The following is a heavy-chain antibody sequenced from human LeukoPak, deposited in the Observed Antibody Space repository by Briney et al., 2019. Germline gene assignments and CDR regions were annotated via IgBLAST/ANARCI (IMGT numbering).Heavy chain of an antibody. J-gene: IGHJ3*02. CDR1: GFIFSTSW. Sequence: GGSLRLSCTASGFIFSTSWMTWVRQAPGKGLEWVANINLDGSEKYYVDSVKGRFTISRDNAKNSLYLQMNSLRAEDTAVYYCARDRTRYYYDSSGPTNDAFDIWGQGTMVTVSS. V-gene: IGHV3-7*01. D-gene: IGHD3-22*01. CDR2: INLDGSEK. CDR3: ARDRTRYYYDSSGPTNDAFDI.